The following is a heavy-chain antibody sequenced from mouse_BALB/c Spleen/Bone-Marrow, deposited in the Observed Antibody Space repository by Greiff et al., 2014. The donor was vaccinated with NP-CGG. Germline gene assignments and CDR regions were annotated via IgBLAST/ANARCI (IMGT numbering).Heavy chain of an antibody. CDR3: SRGRRDALDY. V-gene: IGHV1S81*02. Sequence: ESGAELVKPGASVKLSCKASGYTFTSYYMYWVKQRPGQGLEWFGEINPSNGGTNFNEKFKNKATLTLDKSSSTAYMQLSSLTSEDSAVYYCSRGRRDALDYWGQGTSVTVSS. CDR1: GYTFTSYY. CDR2: INPSNGGT. J-gene: IGHJ4*01.